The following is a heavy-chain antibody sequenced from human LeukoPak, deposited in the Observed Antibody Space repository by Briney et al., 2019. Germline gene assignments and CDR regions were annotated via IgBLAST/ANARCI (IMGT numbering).Heavy chain of an antibody. Sequence: ASVKVSCKASGYTLTDYYIHWVRQAPGQGLEWMGWINPNSGVTNYAQKFQGRVTLTRDTPISTAYMEVSRLTSDDTAVYYCARAHMTTVTLGDYWGQGSLVTVSS. CDR3: ARAHMTTVTLGDY. CDR1: GYTLTDYY. D-gene: IGHD4-11*01. J-gene: IGHJ4*02. V-gene: IGHV1-2*02. CDR2: INPNSGVT.